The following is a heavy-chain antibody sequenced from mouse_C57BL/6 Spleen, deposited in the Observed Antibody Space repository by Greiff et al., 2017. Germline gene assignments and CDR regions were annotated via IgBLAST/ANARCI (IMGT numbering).Heavy chain of an antibody. Sequence: QVQLQQSGPELVKPGASVKISCKASGYAFSSSWMNWVKQRPGKGLEWIGRIYPGDGDTNYNGKFKGKATLTADKSSSTAYMRLSSLTSEDSAVYFCARGGDGYYGGFAYWGQGTLVTVSA. CDR3: ARGGDGYYGGFAY. CDR2: IYPGDGDT. CDR1: GYAFSSSW. D-gene: IGHD2-3*01. J-gene: IGHJ3*01. V-gene: IGHV1-82*01.